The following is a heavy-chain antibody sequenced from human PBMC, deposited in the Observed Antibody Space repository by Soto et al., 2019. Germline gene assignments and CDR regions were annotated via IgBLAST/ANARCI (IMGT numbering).Heavy chain of an antibody. Sequence: SQTLSLTCAISGDSVSSNSAAWNWIRQSPSRGLESLGRTYYRSKWYNDYAVSVKSRITINPDTSKNQFSLQLNSVTPEDTAVYYCARDRYCSGGSCSLYYYYGMDVWGQGTTVTVSS. D-gene: IGHD2-15*01. CDR3: ARDRYCSGGSCSLYYYYGMDV. J-gene: IGHJ6*02. CDR1: GDSVSSNSAA. CDR2: TYYRSKWYN. V-gene: IGHV6-1*01.